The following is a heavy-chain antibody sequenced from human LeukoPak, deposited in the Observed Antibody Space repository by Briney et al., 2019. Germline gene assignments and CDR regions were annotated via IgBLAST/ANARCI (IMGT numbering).Heavy chain of an antibody. Sequence: GGSLRLSCAVSGFTLSNYSMNWVRQAPGKGLEWISYISGSGFTIHYADSVKGRFTISRDNAKNSLYLQMNSLRAEDTAVYYCAREYCSGGSCYNDAFDIWGQGTMVTVSS. V-gene: IGHV3-48*01. CDR1: GFTLSNYS. J-gene: IGHJ3*02. D-gene: IGHD2-15*01. CDR3: AREYCSGGSCYNDAFDI. CDR2: ISGSGFTI.